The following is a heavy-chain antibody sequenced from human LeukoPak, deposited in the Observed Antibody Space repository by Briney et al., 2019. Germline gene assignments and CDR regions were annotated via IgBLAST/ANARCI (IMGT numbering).Heavy chain of an antibody. J-gene: IGHJ4*02. CDR3: ARDMLDHWGNGWYFDY. Sequence: ASVKVSCKASGGTFSSYAISWVRQAPGQGLEWMGGIIPIFGTANYAQKFQGRVTITADKSTSTAYMELSSLRSEDTAVYYCARDMLDHWGNGWYFDYWGQGTLVTVSS. CDR2: IIPIFGTA. V-gene: IGHV1-69*06. CDR1: GGTFSSYA. D-gene: IGHD2-8*01.